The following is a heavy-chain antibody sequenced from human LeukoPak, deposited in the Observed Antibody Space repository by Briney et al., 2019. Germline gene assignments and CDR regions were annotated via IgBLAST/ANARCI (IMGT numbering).Heavy chain of an antibody. CDR1: GGSISSGGYS. CDR2: IYYSGST. V-gene: IGHV4-31*11. Sequence: SETLSLTCAVSGGSISSGGYSWSWIRRPPGKGLEWIGYIYYSGSTYYNPSLKSRVTISVDTSKNQFSLKLSSVTAADTAVYYCARVEMATIWYWGQGTLVTVSS. CDR3: ARVEMATIWY. D-gene: IGHD5-24*01. J-gene: IGHJ4*02.